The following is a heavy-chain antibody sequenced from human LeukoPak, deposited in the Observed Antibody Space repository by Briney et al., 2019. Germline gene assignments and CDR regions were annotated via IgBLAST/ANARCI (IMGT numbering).Heavy chain of an antibody. CDR2: IIPIFGTA. D-gene: IGHD6-6*01. CDR3: ARDRIAARNWFDP. CDR1: GGTFSSYA. Sequence: GASVMVSCKASGGTFSSYAISWVRQAPGQGLEWMGGIIPIFGTANYAQKFQGRVTITADESTSTAYMELSSLRSEDTAVYYCARDRIAARNWFDPLGPGNPGHRLL. J-gene: IGHJ5*02. V-gene: IGHV1-69*13.